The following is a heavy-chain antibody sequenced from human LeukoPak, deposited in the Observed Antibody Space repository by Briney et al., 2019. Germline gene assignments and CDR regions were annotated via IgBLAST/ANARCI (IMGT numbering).Heavy chain of an antibody. Sequence: ASVKVSCKASGYTFTGYYMHWVRQAPGQGLEWMGWMNPNSGNTGYPQKFQGRVTMTRDTSITTAYMEVSSVRSDDTAVYYCARSGFGSGISFDLWGQGTLVTVSS. CDR2: MNPNSGNT. CDR3: ARSGFGSGISFDL. J-gene: IGHJ5*02. V-gene: IGHV1-8*02. CDR1: GYTFTGYY. D-gene: IGHD3-10*01.